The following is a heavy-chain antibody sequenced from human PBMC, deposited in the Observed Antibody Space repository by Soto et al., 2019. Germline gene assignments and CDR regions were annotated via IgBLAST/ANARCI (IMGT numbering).Heavy chain of an antibody. CDR1: GGSISSGVYY. J-gene: IGHJ5*02. CDR3: ARDHGYSYGYGRWFDP. V-gene: IGHV4-31*03. Sequence: SETLSLTCTVSGGSISSGVYYWSWIRHHPGKGLEWIGYIYYIGSTYYNPSLKSRVTISVDTSKNQFSLKLSSVTAADTAVYYCARDHGYSYGYGRWFDPWGQGPLVTVYS. D-gene: IGHD5-18*01. CDR2: IYYIGST.